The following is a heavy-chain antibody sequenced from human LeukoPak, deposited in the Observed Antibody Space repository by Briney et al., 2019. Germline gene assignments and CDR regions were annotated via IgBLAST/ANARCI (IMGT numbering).Heavy chain of an antibody. CDR1: GGSIGDYY. CDR3: ATHSSGFNDVFDI. D-gene: IGHD6-19*01. CDR2: IYYSGST. V-gene: IGHV4-59*08. Sequence: SETLSLTCAVSGGSIGDYYWNWIRQPPGKRLEWVGFIYYSGSTNYNPSLKSRLTISVDTSKNQFSLTLRSVTAADTAVYYCATHSSGFNDVFDIWGQGTMVTVSS. J-gene: IGHJ3*02.